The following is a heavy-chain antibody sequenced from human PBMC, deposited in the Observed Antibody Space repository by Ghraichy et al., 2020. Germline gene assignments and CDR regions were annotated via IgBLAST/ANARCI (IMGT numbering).Heavy chain of an antibody. CDR1: GFTFSSYS. J-gene: IGHJ6*02. V-gene: IGHV3-48*02. CDR3: ARAGYCSSTSCHYYYYGMDV. Sequence: GGSLRLSCADSGFTFSSYSINWVRQAPGKGLEWVSYISSTSSTIYYADSVKGRFTISRDNAKNSLYLQMNSLRDEDTAVYYCARAGYCSSTSCHYYYYGMDVWGQGTTVTVSS. CDR2: ISSTSSTI. D-gene: IGHD2-2*01.